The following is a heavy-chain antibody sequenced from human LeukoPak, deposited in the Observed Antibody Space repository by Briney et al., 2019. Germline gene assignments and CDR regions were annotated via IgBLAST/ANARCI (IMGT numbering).Heavy chain of an antibody. J-gene: IGHJ5*02. Sequence: SETLSLTCAVYGGSFSGYYWSWIRQPPGKGLEWIGEINHSGSTNYNPSLKSRVTISVDTSKNQFSLKLSSVTAADTAVYYCARSGLFGIVVVPGNWFDPWGQGTLVTVSS. CDR2: INHSGST. CDR3: ARSGLFGIVVVPGNWFDP. D-gene: IGHD2-2*01. CDR1: GGSFSGYY. V-gene: IGHV4-34*01.